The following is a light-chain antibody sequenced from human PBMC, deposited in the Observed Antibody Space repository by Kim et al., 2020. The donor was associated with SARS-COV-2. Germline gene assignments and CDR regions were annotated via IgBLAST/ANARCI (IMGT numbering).Light chain of an antibody. J-gene: IGKJ4*01. V-gene: IGKV3-15*01. CDR3: QQYNKWPPLT. CDR1: QSVTTN. Sequence: SHGERATLSCRASQSVTTNLAWYQQKPGQAPRLLIYGASSRATGIPDRFSGSGSGTDFTLTISSLQSEDSAVYYCQQYNKWPPLTFGGGTKVDIK. CDR2: GAS.